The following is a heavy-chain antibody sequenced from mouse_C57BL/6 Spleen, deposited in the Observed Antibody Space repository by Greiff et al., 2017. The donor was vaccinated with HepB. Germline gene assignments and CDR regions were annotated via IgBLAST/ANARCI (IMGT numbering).Heavy chain of an antibody. J-gene: IGHJ3*01. CDR2: FHPYNDDT. V-gene: IGHV1-47*01. CDR3: AIYYDYDVGFAY. CDR1: GYTFTTYP. D-gene: IGHD2-4*01. Sequence: QVQLKESGAELVKPGASVKMSCKASGYTFTTYPIEWMKQNHGKSLEWIGNFHPYNDDTKYNEKFKGKATLTVEKSSSTVYLELSRLTSDDSAVYYCAIYYDYDVGFAYWGQGTLVTVSA.